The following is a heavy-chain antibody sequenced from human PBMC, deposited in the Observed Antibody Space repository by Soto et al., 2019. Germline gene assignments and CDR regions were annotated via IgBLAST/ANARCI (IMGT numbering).Heavy chain of an antibody. D-gene: IGHD4-17*01. CDR1: GYTFTTYG. CDR3: ARDTYGDFGY. Sequence: QVQLVQSGAEVKKPGASVKVSCKASGYTFTTYGITWVRQAPGQGLEWMGWINTYNGKANYTQKFQGRVTMTADTSTNTAYMELRSLRSDDTAVYYCARDTYGDFGYWGQETLVTVSS. V-gene: IGHV1-18*01. J-gene: IGHJ4*02. CDR2: INTYNGKA.